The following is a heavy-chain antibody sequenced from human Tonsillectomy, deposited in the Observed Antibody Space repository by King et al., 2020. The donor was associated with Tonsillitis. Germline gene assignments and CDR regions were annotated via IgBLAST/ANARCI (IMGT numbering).Heavy chain of an antibody. D-gene: IGHD6-25*01. CDR2: IYYTGRT. J-gene: IGHJ3*02. Sequence: QLQESGPGLVKPSDTLSLTCAVSGYSISSSSWWGWIRQPPGRGLEWIGYIYYTGRTYHNPSLKSRITMSVDTSNNQFSLKLSSVTAVDTAVYSCARRRASGDYDVFDSWGQGTMVTVTS. V-gene: IGHV4-28*01. CDR3: ARRRASGDYDVFDS. CDR1: GYSISSSSW.